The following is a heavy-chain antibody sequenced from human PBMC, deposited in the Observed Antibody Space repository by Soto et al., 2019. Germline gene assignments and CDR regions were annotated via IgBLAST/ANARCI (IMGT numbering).Heavy chain of an antibody. CDR2: INGDGYST. CDR1: GFTFSTYW. V-gene: IGHV3-74*01. CDR3: AISCYGDSIPCWAFDI. D-gene: IGHD4-17*01. J-gene: IGHJ3*02. Sequence: VQLVESGGGLVQPGGSLRLSCAASGFTFSTYWMHWVRQVPGKGLVWVSRINGDGYSTTYADSVKGRFTISRDNAKNTLYLQMNSLRAEDTAVYYCAISCYGDSIPCWAFDIWGQGTMVTVSS.